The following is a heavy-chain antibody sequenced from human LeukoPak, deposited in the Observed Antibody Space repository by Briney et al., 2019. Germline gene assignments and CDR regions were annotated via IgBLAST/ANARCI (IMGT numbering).Heavy chain of an antibody. V-gene: IGHV3-23*01. CDR2: ISGSGGST. CDR3: VNSITMTGLFDF. CDR1: GFTFSSYA. Sequence: GGSLRLSCAVSGFTFSSYAMNWVRQAPGKGLEWVSAISGSGGSTYYADPVKGRFTISRDNSKNTLFLQMSSLRADDTAVYYCVNSITMTGLFDFWGQGTLVTVSA. D-gene: IGHD3-9*01. J-gene: IGHJ4*02.